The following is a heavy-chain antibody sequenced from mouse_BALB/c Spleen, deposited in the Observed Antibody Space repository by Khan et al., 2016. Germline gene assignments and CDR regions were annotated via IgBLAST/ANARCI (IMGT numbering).Heavy chain of an antibody. J-gene: IGHJ2*01. V-gene: IGHV2-9*02. D-gene: IGHD1-3*01. CDR3: ARLEDI. Sequence: QVQLKESGPGLVAPSQSLSITCTVSGFSLTSYGVHWVRQPPGKGLEWRGVIWAGGSTNYNSALMSRLSNSKDNSKSQVFLKMNSLQTDDTAMYYCARLEDIWGQGTTLTVSS. CDR1: GFSLTSYG. CDR2: IWAGGST.